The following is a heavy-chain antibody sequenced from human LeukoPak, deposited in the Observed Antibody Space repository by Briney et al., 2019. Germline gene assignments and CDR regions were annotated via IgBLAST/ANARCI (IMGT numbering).Heavy chain of an antibody. V-gene: IGHV4-39*07. J-gene: IGHJ5*02. Sequence: PSETLSLTCTVSGDSINNINNYWDWIRQPPGKGLEWIGSVFFSGSTYYNPALKSRVTISVDTSKNQFSLKLSSVIAADTAVYYCARAYCGGGDCYHSRGWFDTWGQGTLVTVSS. CDR3: ARAYCGGGDCYHSRGWFDT. CDR2: VFFSGST. CDR1: GDSINNINNY. D-gene: IGHD2-21*02.